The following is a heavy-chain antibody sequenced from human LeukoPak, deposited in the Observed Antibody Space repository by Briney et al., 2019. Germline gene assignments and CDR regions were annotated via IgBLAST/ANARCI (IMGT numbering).Heavy chain of an antibody. CDR3: ARAYGGNPSYYYYYMDV. J-gene: IGHJ6*03. CDR1: GFTFSTYA. Sequence: GGSLRLSCAASGFTFSTYAMHWVRQAPGKGLEWVAVISYDGSNTYSADSVKGRFTISRDNSKNTLYLQMNGLRAEDTAVYYCARAYGGNPSYYYYYMDVWGKGTTVTVSS. D-gene: IGHD4-23*01. V-gene: IGHV3-30-3*01. CDR2: ISYDGSNT.